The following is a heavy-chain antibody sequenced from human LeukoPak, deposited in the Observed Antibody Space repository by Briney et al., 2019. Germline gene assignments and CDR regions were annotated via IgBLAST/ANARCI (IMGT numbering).Heavy chain of an antibody. CDR1: GYSFTTYW. V-gene: IGHV5-51*01. J-gene: IGHJ4*02. Sequence: GESLKISCQGSGYSFTTYWIGWVRQMPGKGLEWMGIIYPGDSDTRYSPSFQGQVTISADESISTTYLQWSSLKASDTAMYYCARRGRDCYKAGDYWGQRTLVTVSS. CDR2: IYPGDSDT. CDR3: ARRGRDCYKAGDY. D-gene: IGHD5-24*01.